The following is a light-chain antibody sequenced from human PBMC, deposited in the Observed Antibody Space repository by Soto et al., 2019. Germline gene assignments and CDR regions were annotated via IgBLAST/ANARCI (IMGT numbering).Light chain of an antibody. J-gene: IGKJ4*01. Sequence: TQSAVTLSLSQGERATLSFRASQTISSSYLAWYQQRPGQAPRLLIYGASSRATGIPDRFSGSGSGTDFTLTISRLEPEDFAVYYCQQYGISPTFGEGTNVDIK. CDR3: QQYGISPT. CDR2: GAS. CDR1: QTISSSY. V-gene: IGKV3-20*01.